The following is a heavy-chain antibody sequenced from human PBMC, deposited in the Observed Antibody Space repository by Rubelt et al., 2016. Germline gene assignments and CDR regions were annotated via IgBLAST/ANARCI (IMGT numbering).Heavy chain of an antibody. J-gene: IGHJ4*02. V-gene: IGHV4-31*03. CDR2: FYNSGST. CDR1: GGSISSGGYY. Sequence: QVQLQESGPGLVKPSQTLSLTCSVSGGSISSGGYYWSWIRQHPGKGLEWIGRFYNSGSTNYNPSLKSRVTMSVDTSKNQLSLKLSSVTAADTAVYHCARDRGSSSWYGVDYWGQGTLVTVPS. CDR3: ARDRGSSSWYGVDY. D-gene: IGHD6-13*01.